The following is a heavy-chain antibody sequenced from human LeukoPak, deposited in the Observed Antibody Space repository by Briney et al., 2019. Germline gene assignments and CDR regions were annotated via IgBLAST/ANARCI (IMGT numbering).Heavy chain of an antibody. D-gene: IGHD3-10*01. Sequence: NPSQTLSLTCTVSGGSISSGSYYWSWIRQPAGKGLEWIGRIYTSGSTNYNPSLKSRVTISVDTSKNQFSLKLSSVTAADTAVYYCASGMVRGVIYYYYYMDVWGKGTTVTISS. V-gene: IGHV4-61*02. CDR2: IYTSGST. CDR1: GGSISSGSYY. J-gene: IGHJ6*03. CDR3: ASGMVRGVIYYYYYMDV.